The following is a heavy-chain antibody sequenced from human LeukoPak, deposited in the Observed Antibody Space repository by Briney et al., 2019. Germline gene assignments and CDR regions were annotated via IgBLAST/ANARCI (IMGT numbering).Heavy chain of an antibody. CDR2: ISYNGGYK. Sequence: GGSLRLSCAASGFTFTSYAIHWVRQAPGKGLEWVALISYNGGYKYYADSVKGRFTISRDNSKNTLYLQMNSLRAEDTAVYYCASALRIYYYFDYWGQGTLVTVSS. CDR3: ASALRIYYYFDY. D-gene: IGHD1-26*01. V-gene: IGHV3-30*04. J-gene: IGHJ4*02. CDR1: GFTFTSYA.